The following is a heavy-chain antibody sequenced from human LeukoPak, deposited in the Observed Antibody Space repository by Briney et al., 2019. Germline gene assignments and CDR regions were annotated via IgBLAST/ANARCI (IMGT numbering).Heavy chain of an antibody. Sequence: GASVTVSCKSSVYTFINYGITWVRQAPGQGLEWMGWISSYNGNTNYAQKFQGRVTMTTDTSTSTAYMELKSLRSDDTAVYHCARDGFSSSWPYYFDFWGQGSLVTVSS. V-gene: IGHV1-18*01. CDR2: ISSYNGNT. CDR3: ARDGFSSSWPYYFDF. J-gene: IGHJ4*02. D-gene: IGHD6-13*01. CDR1: VYTFINYG.